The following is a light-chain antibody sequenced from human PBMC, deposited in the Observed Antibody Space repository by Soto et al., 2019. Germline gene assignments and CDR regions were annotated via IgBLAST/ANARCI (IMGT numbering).Light chain of an antibody. V-gene: IGKV3-20*01. J-gene: IGKJ2*01. CDR3: QKYGSSQYT. CDR2: GAS. Sequence: EIVLTPSPGTLSLSPGERATLSCRASQRVSSRLLAWYQQKPGQAPRLLMYGASSRSTGIPDSFSGTWSGTDCTLTISKLEPEYFSVEYGQKYGSSQYTFGLGNQLEIK. CDR1: QRVSSRL.